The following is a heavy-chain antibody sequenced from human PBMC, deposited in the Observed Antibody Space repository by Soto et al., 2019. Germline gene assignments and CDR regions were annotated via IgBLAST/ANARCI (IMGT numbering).Heavy chain of an antibody. CDR2: MNPNSGNT. D-gene: IGHD1-26*01. J-gene: IGHJ6*02. Sequence: ASVKVSCKSSGYTFTSCCINWVRQAPGQGLEWMGWMNPNSGNTHYAQKFQGRVTMTRNTSISTGYMELSNLRSEDTAVYYCARYSGGYYYGMDDWGQGTTVTVSS. CDR1: GYTFTSCC. V-gene: IGHV1-8*02. CDR3: ARYSGGYYYGMDD.